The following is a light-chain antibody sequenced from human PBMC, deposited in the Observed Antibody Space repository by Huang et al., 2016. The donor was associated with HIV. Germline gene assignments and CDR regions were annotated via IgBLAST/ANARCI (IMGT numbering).Light chain of an antibody. Sequence: AIQMTQSPSSLSASVGDRVTITCRASQAIRNDLGWYQQRPGKAPKVLLYAASELHSGGQLRFSGSGSGTEFTLTISSLQPEDVATYYCLQDYNYPRTFGQGTKVKI. J-gene: IGKJ1*01. V-gene: IGKV1-6*01. CDR2: AAS. CDR1: QAIRND. CDR3: LQDYNYPRT.